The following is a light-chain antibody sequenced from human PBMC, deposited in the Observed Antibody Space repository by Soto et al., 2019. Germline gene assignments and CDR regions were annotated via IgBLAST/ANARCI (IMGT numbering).Light chain of an antibody. J-gene: IGKJ2*02. Sequence: DIQMTQSPSSLSASVGDRVTITCRASRTVSKYLNWYQQKSGQAPNLLIYSASTLQSGVSSRFSGSGSGTDFTLTISSLQPEDFATYFCQQTSSAPCTFGQGTKVEI. V-gene: IGKV1-39*01. CDR1: RTVSKY. CDR2: SAS. CDR3: QQTSSAPCT.